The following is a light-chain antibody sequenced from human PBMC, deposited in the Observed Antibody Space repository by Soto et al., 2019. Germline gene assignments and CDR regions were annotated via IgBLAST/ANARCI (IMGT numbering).Light chain of an antibody. CDR2: AAS. V-gene: IGKV1-9*01. CDR3: QQLDSIPFT. J-gene: IGKJ3*01. CDR1: QGIGID. Sequence: DIQLTQSPSFLSASVGDRVTITCRASQGIGIDLAWYQQTRGNAPKLLMYAASTLQSGVPSRFSGSGSGTGFTLTISSLQPEDFATYYCQQLDSIPFTFGPGTKVDFK.